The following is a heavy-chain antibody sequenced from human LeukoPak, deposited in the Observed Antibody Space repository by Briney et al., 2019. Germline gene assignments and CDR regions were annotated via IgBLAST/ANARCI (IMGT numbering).Heavy chain of an antibody. D-gene: IGHD3-22*01. CDR1: GISLGSYW. CDR3: LRDLSYYDSSAYWDVFDI. Sequence: PGGSLRLTCAASGISLGSYWMTWVRQAPGKGLEWVANIKEDGSETHDVDSVKGRFTIYRDNVKKSLYLQMNSLRAEDTVMYYCLRDLSYYDSSAYWDVFDIWGQGTMVTASS. V-gene: IGHV3-7*01. CDR2: IKEDGSET. J-gene: IGHJ3*02.